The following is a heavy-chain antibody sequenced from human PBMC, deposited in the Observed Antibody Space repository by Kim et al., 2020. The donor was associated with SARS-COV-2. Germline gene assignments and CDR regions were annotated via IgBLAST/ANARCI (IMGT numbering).Heavy chain of an antibody. Sequence: YVDSVKGRFHNSRNNAKTSLYLPMNSLRAEDTAVYYCARLGSSSWNFDYWGQETLVTVSS. CDR3: ARLGSSSWNFDY. V-gene: IGHV3-7*04. D-gene: IGHD6-13*01. J-gene: IGHJ4*02.